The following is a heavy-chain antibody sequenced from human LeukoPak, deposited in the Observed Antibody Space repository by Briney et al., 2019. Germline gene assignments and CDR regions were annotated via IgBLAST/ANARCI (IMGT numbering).Heavy chain of an antibody. CDR2: ITSSSSYI. J-gene: IGHJ4*02. D-gene: IGHD3-10*01. Sequence: PGGSLRLSCAASGFTFSTYSMTWVRQAPGKGLEWVSSITSSSSYIYYADSVKGRFTISRDNAKNSLYLQMNSLRAEDTAVYYCASGEDYWYWGQGTLVTVSS. CDR1: GFTFSTYS. CDR3: ASGEDYWY. V-gene: IGHV3-21*01.